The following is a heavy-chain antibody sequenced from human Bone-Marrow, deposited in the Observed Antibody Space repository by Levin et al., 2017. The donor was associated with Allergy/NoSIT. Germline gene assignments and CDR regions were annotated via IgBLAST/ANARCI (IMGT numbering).Heavy chain of an antibody. CDR1: GFTFSSYG. V-gene: IGHV3-30*18. CDR2: ISYDGSNK. CDR3: AKDDSSGSSYYFHGIDV. Sequence: GGSLRLSCAASGFTFSSYGVHWVRQAPGKGLEWLAVISYDGSNKYHADSVKGRFTISRDNSENTLYLQMTSLRGDDTAVYYCAKDDSSGSSYYFHGIDVWGQGTTVTVSS. J-gene: IGHJ6*02. D-gene: IGHD3-22*01.